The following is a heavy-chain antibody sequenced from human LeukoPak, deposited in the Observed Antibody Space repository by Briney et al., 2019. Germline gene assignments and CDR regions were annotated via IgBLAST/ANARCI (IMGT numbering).Heavy chain of an antibody. Sequence: SVKVSCKASGGTFSSYAISWVRQAPGQGLEWMGRIIPIFGTANYAQKFQGRVTITADKSTSTAYMELSSLRSEDTGVYYCARALRSYYDFWSGQTDYWGQGTLVTVSS. CDR3: ARALRSYYDFWSGQTDY. J-gene: IGHJ4*02. CDR2: IIPIFGTA. CDR1: GGTFSSYA. D-gene: IGHD3-3*01. V-gene: IGHV1-69*06.